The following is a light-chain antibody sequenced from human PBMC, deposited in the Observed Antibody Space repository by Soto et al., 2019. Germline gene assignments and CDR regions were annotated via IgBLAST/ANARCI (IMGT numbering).Light chain of an antibody. J-gene: IGLJ2*01. CDR1: SSDVGGYNY. CDR2: DVN. CDR3: SSYTSRNTRV. V-gene: IGLV2-14*01. Sequence: QPVLTQPASVSGSPGQSITISCTGTSSDVGGYNYVSWYQQHPGKAPKVMIYDVNNRPSGVSNRFSGSKSGNTASLTISGLQAEDEADYYCSSYTSRNTRVFGGGTKLTVL.